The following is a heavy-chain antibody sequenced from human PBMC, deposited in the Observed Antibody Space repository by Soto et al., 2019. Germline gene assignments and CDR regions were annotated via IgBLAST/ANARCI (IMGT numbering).Heavy chain of an antibody. D-gene: IGHD3-22*01. Sequence: PSETLSLTCTVSGGSISSYYWSWIRQPPGKGLEWIGYIYYSGSTNYNPSLKSRVTISVDTSKNQFSLKLSSVTAADTAVYYCARERDYFFSSGYSDAFAFDFWGQGTMVTVSS. CDR2: IYYSGST. V-gene: IGHV4-59*01. J-gene: IGHJ3*01. CDR3: ARERDYFFSSGYSDAFAFDF. CDR1: GGSISSYY.